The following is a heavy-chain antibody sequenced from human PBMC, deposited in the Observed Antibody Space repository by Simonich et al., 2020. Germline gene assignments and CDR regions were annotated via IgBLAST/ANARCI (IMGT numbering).Heavy chain of an antibody. V-gene: IGHV3-21*01. CDR3: ARDTSYYGSGSYYFDY. CDR1: GFTFSSYS. CDR2: ISSSSSYI. J-gene: IGHJ4*02. Sequence: GGGLVKPGGSLRLSCAASGFTFSSYSMNWVRQAPGKGLGWASSISSSSSYIYYADSVKGGFTISRDNPKNSLYLQMNSLRAEDTAVDYCARDTSYYGSGSYYFDYWGQGTLVTVSS. D-gene: IGHD3-10*01.